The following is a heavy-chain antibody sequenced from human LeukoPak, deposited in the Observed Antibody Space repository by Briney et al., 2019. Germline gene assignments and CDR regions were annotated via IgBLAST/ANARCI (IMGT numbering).Heavy chain of an antibody. CDR1: GYSFSTSW. V-gene: IGHV5-51*01. CDR3: ARCGYSSYGMDV. J-gene: IGHJ6*02. Sequence: GESLKISCQGSGYSFSTSWNGWGRQMPGKGREWMGIIFPADSDTTYNPSFQGPVTISADRSISTAYLQWGSLKASDTAMYYCARCGYSSYGMDVWGQGTTVTVSS. D-gene: IGHD5-18*01. CDR2: IFPADSDT.